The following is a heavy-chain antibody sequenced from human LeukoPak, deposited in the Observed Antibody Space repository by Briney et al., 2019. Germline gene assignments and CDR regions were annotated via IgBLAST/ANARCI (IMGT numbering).Heavy chain of an antibody. D-gene: IGHD3-3*01. V-gene: IGHV3-30-3*01. Sequence: GGSLRISCAASGVTFNTYAIHGVRQAPGMELQWVAVISYDGSNKYYVDSVKGRFTIARDNSKNTVYLKMNSLRAEDMAVYYCAREEWYYFDYWGQGTLVTVSS. CDR2: ISYDGSNK. CDR1: GVTFNTYA. CDR3: AREEWYYFDY. J-gene: IGHJ4*02.